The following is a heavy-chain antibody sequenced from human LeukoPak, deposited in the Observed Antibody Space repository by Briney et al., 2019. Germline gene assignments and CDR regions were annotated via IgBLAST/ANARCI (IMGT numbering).Heavy chain of an antibody. V-gene: IGHV3-23*01. CDR2: IGGSGGDT. D-gene: IGHD6-13*01. CDR1: GFTFNNYA. J-gene: IGHJ4*02. Sequence: GGSLRLSCAASGFTFNNYAMSWVRQAPGKGLEWVSGIGGSGGDTHYADFVKGRFTISRDNSKSTVFLQMNSLRAEDTAVYYCARHSRGRWYVFDYWGQGTLVTVSS. CDR3: ARHSRGRWYVFDY.